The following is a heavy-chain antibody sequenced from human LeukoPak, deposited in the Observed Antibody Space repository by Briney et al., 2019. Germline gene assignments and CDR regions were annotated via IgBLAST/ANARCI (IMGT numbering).Heavy chain of an antibody. CDR2: IYHSGST. V-gene: IGHV4-4*02. CDR3: ARGPYSYDSSGAFDI. CDR1: GGSITSSIW. Sequence: SETLSLTCAVSGGSITSSIWWSWVRQPPGKGLEWIGEIYHSGSTNYNPSLKSRVTISVDKSKNQFSLKLSSVTAADTAVYFCARGPYSYDSSGAFDIWGQGTMVTVSS. J-gene: IGHJ3*02. D-gene: IGHD3-22*01.